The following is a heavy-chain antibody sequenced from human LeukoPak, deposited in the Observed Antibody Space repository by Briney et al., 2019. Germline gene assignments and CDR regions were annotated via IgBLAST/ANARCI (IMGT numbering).Heavy chain of an antibody. CDR2: IKQDGSEK. CDR3: ARAEWVWDY. CDR1: GFIFSSYW. V-gene: IGHV3-7*01. J-gene: IGHJ4*02. D-gene: IGHD1-26*01. Sequence: GGSLRLSCAASGFIFSSYWMSWVRQAPGKGLEWVANIKQDGSEKYYVDSVKGRFTISRDNAKNSLYLQMNSLRAEDTAVYYCARAEWVWDYWGQGTLVTVSS.